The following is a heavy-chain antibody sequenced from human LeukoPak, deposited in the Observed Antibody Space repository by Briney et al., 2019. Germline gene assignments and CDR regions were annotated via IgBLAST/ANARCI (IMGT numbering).Heavy chain of an antibody. CDR3: ARLCVYYDSSGYFDY. CDR2: INHSGST. D-gene: IGHD3-22*01. V-gene: IGHV4-34*01. J-gene: IGHJ4*02. CDR1: GGSFSGYY. Sequence: SETLSLTCAVYGGSFSGYYWSWIRQPPGKGLEWIGEINHSGSTNYNPSLKSRVTISVDTSKNKFSLKLSSVTAADTAVYYCARLCVYYDSSGYFDYWGQGTLVTVSS.